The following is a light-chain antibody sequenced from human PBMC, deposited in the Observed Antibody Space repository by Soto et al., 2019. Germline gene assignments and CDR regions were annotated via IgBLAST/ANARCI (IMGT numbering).Light chain of an antibody. Sequence: QSALTQPRSVSGSPGQSVTISCTGTSSDVGYYNYVSWYQQYPGKAPKLMIYDVSGRPSGVPDRFSGSKSGNTASLTISGLQAEDEAYYYCAAWDDSLNGIVCGTGTKVTVL. CDR2: DVS. J-gene: IGLJ1*01. V-gene: IGLV2-11*01. CDR3: AAWDDSLNGIV. CDR1: SSDVGYYNY.